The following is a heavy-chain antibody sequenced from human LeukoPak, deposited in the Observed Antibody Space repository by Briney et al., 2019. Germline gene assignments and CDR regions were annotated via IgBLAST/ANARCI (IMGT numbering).Heavy chain of an antibody. V-gene: IGHV4-39*07. CDR2: INHSGST. CDR1: GASINSDTYY. CDR3: ARRVTAYTMVRGIAYYYYMDV. D-gene: IGHD3-10*01. J-gene: IGHJ6*03. Sequence: SETLSLTCTVSGASINSDTYYWSWIRQPPGKGLEWIGEINHSGSTNYNPSLKSRVTISVDTSKNQFSLKLSSVTAADTAVYYCARRVTAYTMVRGIAYYYYMDVWGKGTTVTISS.